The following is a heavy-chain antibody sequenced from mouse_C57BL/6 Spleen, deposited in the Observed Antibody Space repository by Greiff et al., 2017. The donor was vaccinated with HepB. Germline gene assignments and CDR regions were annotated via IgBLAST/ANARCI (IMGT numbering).Heavy chain of an antibody. D-gene: IGHD2-1*01. CDR2: ILPGSGST. CDR3: ARGVIYYGLRGDY. CDR1: GYTFTGYW. Sequence: QVQLQQSGAELMKPGASVKLSCKATGYTFTGYWIEWVKQRPGHGLEWIGEILPGSGSTNYNEKFKGKATFTADTSSKPASMQLRSLTTEDSAIYYCARGVIYYGLRGDYWGQGTTLTVSS. V-gene: IGHV1-9*01. J-gene: IGHJ2*01.